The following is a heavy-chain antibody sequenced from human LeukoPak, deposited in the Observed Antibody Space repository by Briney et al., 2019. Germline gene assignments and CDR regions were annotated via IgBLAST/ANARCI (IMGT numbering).Heavy chain of an antibody. Sequence: SQTLSLTCGISGDTVSSNSAAWHWIRQSPSSGLEWLGRTYYRSRWYNDYSVSVKSRITINADTSKNQFSLQLRSLSPEDTAVYYCAREFWSRGSYTSGWFYQYWGQGTLVTVSS. CDR2: TYYRSRWYN. CDR3: AREFWSRGSYTSGWFYQY. D-gene: IGHD6-19*01. V-gene: IGHV6-1*01. J-gene: IGHJ4*02. CDR1: GDTVSSNSAA.